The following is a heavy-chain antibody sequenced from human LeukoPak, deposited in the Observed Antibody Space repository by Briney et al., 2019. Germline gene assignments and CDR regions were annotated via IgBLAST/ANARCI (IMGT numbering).Heavy chain of an antibody. J-gene: IGHJ5*02. CDR3: ARDENRLRGLKNWFDP. V-gene: IGHV1-8*01. CDR2: MNPNSGNT. Sequence: ASVKVSCKASGYTFTSYDINWVRQATGQGLEWMGWMNPNSGNTGYAQKFQGRVTMTRNTSISTAYMELSSLRSEDTAVYYCARDENRLRGLKNWFDPWGQGTLVTVSS. D-gene: IGHD2-21*01. CDR1: GYTFTSYD.